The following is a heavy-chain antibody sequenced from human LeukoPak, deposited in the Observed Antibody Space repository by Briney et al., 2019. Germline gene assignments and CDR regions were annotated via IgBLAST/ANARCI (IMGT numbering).Heavy chain of an antibody. J-gene: IGHJ6*02. D-gene: IGHD4-17*01. Sequence: PGGSLRLSCAASGFTFSSYGMHWVRQAPGKGLEWVAVISRDGSNKYYADSVQVRFTISRDNSKNTLYLQMNSLRTEDTAVYYCARDPWAGVTTSLDYYYGMDVWGQGTTVTVSS. CDR2: ISRDGSNK. CDR1: GFTFSSYG. V-gene: IGHV3-30*03. CDR3: ARDPWAGVTTSLDYYYGMDV.